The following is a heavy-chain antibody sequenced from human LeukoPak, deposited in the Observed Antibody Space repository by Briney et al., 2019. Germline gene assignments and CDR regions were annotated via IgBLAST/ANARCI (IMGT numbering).Heavy chain of an antibody. J-gene: IGHJ4*02. CDR1: GFTVSSDY. V-gene: IGHV3-53*01. CDR3: ARGMISISQPLYFDY. Sequence: GGSLRLSCAASGFTVSSDYMSWVCQAPGKGLEWVSVIYSGGRTYYADSVKGRFTISRDNSKNTLFLQMNSLRAEDTAVYYCARGMISISQPLYFDYWGQGTLVTVSS. D-gene: IGHD3-9*01. CDR2: IYSGGRT.